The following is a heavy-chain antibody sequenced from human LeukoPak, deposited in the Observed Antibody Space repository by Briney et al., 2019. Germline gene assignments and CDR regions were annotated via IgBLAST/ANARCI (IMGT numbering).Heavy chain of an antibody. CDR1: GFTFSTTA. D-gene: IGHD3-3*01. CDR3: TRGEWGGDY. J-gene: IGHJ4*02. Sequence: GGSLRLSCAASGFTFSTTAMTWVRQAPGKGLEWVSTITSSGGNTYYADSVKGRFTLSRDNSKNTLYLQMGSLRADDTAVYYCTRGEWGGDYWGQGTLVTVSS. V-gene: IGHV3-23*01. CDR2: ITSSGGNT.